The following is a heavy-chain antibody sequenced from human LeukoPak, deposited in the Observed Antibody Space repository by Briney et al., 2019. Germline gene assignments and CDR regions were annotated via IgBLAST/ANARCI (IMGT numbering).Heavy chain of an antibody. CDR1: AFTVSSYY. J-gene: IGHJ6*02. D-gene: IGHD6-19*01. V-gene: IGHV3-66*01. CDR2: IYSDGNT. Sequence: GGPLRLSCAASAFTVSSYYMNWVRQAPGKGLEWVSVIYSDGNTYYADSVRGRFTISRDNSKNTVYLQVNSLRAEDTAVYYCTRDPVAGAMDVWGQGTTVTVSS. CDR3: TRDPVAGAMDV.